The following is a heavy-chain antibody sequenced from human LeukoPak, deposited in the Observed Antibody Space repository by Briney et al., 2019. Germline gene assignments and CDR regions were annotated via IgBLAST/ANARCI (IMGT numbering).Heavy chain of an antibody. Sequence: SQTLSLTCTVSGGSISSGSYYWSWIRQPAGKGLEWIGRIYTSGSTNYNPSLKSRVTISVNTSKNQFSLKLNSVTAADTAVYYCARVSDRSRNFDWLLFRAGWFDPWGQGTLVTVSS. V-gene: IGHV4-61*02. J-gene: IGHJ5*02. D-gene: IGHD3-9*01. CDR1: GGSISSGSYY. CDR3: ARVSDRSRNFDWLLFRAGWFDP. CDR2: IYTSGST.